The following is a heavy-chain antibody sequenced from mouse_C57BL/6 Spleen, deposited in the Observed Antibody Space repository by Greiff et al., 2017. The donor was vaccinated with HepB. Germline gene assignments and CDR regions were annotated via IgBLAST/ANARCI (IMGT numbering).Heavy chain of an antibody. D-gene: IGHD2-5*01. V-gene: IGHV5-16*01. Sequence: EVHLVESEGGLVQPGSSMKLSCTASGFTFSDYYMAWVRQVPEKGLEWVANINYDGSSTYYLDSLKSRFIISRDNAKNILYLQMSSLKSEDTATYYCARASYSNYLYYFDYWGQGTTLTVSS. CDR1: GFTFSDYY. J-gene: IGHJ2*01. CDR2: INYDGSST. CDR3: ARASYSNYLYYFDY.